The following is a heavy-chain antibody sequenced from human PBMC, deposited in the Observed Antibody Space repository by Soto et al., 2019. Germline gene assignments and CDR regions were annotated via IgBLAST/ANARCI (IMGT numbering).Heavy chain of an antibody. Sequence: PSETLSLTCGVSGGSFRGNYWTWIRQPPGKGLQWISEINHSGSTNYNPSLRSRVTISIDTSKNQFSQNLTSMTAADTAGYYCARFCYFESSAYPTCPYGLDDWGLGTTVTVSS. V-gene: IGHV4-34*01. CDR1: GGSFRGNY. CDR3: ARFCYFESSAYPTCPYGLDD. D-gene: IGHD3-22*01. CDR2: INHSGST. J-gene: IGHJ6*02.